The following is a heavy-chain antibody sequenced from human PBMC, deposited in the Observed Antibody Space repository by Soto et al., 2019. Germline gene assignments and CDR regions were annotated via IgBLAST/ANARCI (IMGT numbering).Heavy chain of an antibody. CDR1: ASTFSSYA. D-gene: IGHD2-15*01. CDR3: ARDRCRGGSCYRTYAFDL. CDR2: ISGNGADT. Sequence: PGGSMRLSCGAPASTFSSYAMSWVSQAPGKGLEWVSAISGNGADTTYADSLKGRFTISREYAKNSLFLQMNSLRAADTAVYYCARDRCRGGSCYRTYAFDLWGQGTVVT. V-gene: IGHV3-23*01. J-gene: IGHJ3*01.